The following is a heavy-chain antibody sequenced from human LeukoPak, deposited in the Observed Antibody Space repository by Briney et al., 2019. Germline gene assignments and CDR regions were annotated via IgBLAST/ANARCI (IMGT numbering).Heavy chain of an antibody. CDR1: GFTFSSQW. Sequence: GGSLRLSCAASGFTFSSQWMGWVRQAPGKGLEWVANVNQGGTEKFYVDSVKGRFTISRDNAKNSLYLQMNSLRAEDTAVYYCAELGITMIGGVWGKGTTVTVSS. CDR3: AELGITMIGGV. D-gene: IGHD3-10*02. CDR2: VNQGGTEK. V-gene: IGHV3-7*01. J-gene: IGHJ6*04.